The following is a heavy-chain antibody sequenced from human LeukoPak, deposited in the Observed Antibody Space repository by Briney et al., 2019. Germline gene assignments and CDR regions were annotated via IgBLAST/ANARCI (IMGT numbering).Heavy chain of an antibody. Sequence: GESLNISCKSSGYSFTSYCIAWVRQMPGKGLEWMGIIYPGVSDTKYSPYFQGQVTFSDDKSISSAYLQWSSLKASDTDMYYCALGGAAGEFFDYWGQGTLVTVSS. J-gene: IGHJ4*02. D-gene: IGHD2-21*01. CDR3: ALGGAAGEFFDY. CDR1: GYSFTSYC. V-gene: IGHV5-51*01. CDR2: IYPGVSDT.